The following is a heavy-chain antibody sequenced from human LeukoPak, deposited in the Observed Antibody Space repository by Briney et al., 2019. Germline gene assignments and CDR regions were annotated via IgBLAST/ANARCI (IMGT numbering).Heavy chain of an antibody. J-gene: IGHJ4*02. Sequence: SETLSLTCAVSGGSINSYYWSWIRQPAGTALEWIGRIYTSGTITYNPSLKSRVTMSVDTSKNQFSLKLSSVTAADTAVYYCAREDHSSGWYYFDYWGQGTLVTVSS. V-gene: IGHV4-4*07. CDR1: GGSINSYY. CDR3: AREDHSSGWYYFDY. D-gene: IGHD6-19*01. CDR2: IYTSGTI.